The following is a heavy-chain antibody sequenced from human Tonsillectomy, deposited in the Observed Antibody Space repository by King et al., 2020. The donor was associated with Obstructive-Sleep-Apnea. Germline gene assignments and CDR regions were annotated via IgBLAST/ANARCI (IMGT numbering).Heavy chain of an antibody. V-gene: IGHV3-66*01. CDR1: GFTVNTNY. CDR2: MYSGGST. D-gene: IGHD5-24*01. CDR3: ARDGRGEMATIPGY. Sequence: VQLVESGGGLVQPGGSLRLSCAASGFTVNTNYMSWVRQAPGTGLECVSVMYSGGSTYYADSVKGRFTISRDNSKNTLYLQMNSLRAEDTAVYYCARDGRGEMATIPGYWGQGTLVTVSS. J-gene: IGHJ4*02.